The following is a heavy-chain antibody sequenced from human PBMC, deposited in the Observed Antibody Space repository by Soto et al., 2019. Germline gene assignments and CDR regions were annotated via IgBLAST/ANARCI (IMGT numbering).Heavy chain of an antibody. CDR1: GGSVSSSNW. V-gene: IGHV4-4*02. D-gene: IGHD2-2*01. Sequence: SETLSLTCAVSGGSVSSSNWWSCVRQPPGKGLEWIGEIYHSGSTNYNPSLKSRVTISVDKSKNQFSLKLSSVTAADTAVYYCARTTDCSSTSCLGGWFDPWGQGTLVTVSS. CDR2: IYHSGST. J-gene: IGHJ5*02. CDR3: ARTTDCSSTSCLGGWFDP.